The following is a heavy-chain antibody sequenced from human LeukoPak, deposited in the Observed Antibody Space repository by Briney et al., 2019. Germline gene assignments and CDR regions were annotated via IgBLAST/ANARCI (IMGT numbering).Heavy chain of an antibody. CDR3: AREGVSGDAFDI. Sequence: ASGNVSWKASGYTFTSYYIHWVRQAPGQGLEWIGWISADSGSTNYAQKVQGRVTMTRDTSISTVYMERRRLKSADTAVYYCAREGVSGDAFDIWGQGTMVTVSS. D-gene: IGHD2-8*01. CDR1: GYTFTSYY. V-gene: IGHV1-2*02. CDR2: ISADSGST. J-gene: IGHJ3*02.